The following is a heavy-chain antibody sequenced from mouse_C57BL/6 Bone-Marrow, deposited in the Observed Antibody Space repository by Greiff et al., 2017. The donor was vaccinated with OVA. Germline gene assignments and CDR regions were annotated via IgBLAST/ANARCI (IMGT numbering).Heavy chain of an antibody. CDR2: IDPETGGT. CDR1: GYTFTDYE. D-gene: IGHD1-1*01. Sequence: VKLVESGAELVRPGASVTLSCKASGYTFTDYEMHWVKQTPVHGLEWIGAIDPETGGTAYNQKFKGKAILTAAKSSSTAYMELRSLTSEDSAVYYCSYGSSLDYWGQGTTLTVSS. CDR3: SYGSSLDY. J-gene: IGHJ2*01. V-gene: IGHV1-15*01.